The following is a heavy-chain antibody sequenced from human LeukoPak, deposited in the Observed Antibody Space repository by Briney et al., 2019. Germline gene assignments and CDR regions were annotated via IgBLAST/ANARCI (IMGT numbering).Heavy chain of an antibody. D-gene: IGHD4-23*01. CDR2: INPSGGST. V-gene: IGHV1-46*01. CDR1: GYTFTSYY. CDR3: ARDEVEDYGANSAFGWFDP. Sequence: ASVKVSCKASGYTFTSYYMHWVRQAPGQGLEWMGIINPSGGSTSYAQKFQGRVTMTRDTSTSTVYMELSSLRSEDTAVYYCARDEVEDYGANSAFGWFDPWGQGTLVTVSS. J-gene: IGHJ5*02.